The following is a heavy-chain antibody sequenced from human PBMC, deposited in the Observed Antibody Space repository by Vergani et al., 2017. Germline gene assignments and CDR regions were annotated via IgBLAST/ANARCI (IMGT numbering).Heavy chain of an antibody. Sequence: QVQLQESGPGLVKPSETLSLTCTVSGGSVSSGSYYWGWIRQPPGKGLEWIGYIYYSGSTNYNPSLKSRVTISVETSKNQFSLKLSSVTAADTAVYYCARDLTYHPRPIDWGQGTLVTVSS. CDR2: IYYSGST. D-gene: IGHD2-2*01. CDR1: GGSVSSGSYY. J-gene: IGHJ4*02. CDR3: ARDLTYHPRPID. V-gene: IGHV4-61*01.